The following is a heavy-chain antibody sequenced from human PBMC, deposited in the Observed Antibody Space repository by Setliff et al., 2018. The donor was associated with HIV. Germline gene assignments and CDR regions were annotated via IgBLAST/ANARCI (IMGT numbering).Heavy chain of an antibody. CDR1: GYTFISYG. CDR3: ARIVALNGYPSDY. D-gene: IGHD2-8*01. J-gene: IGHJ4*02. V-gene: IGHV1-18*01. CDR2: ISVKNGNT. Sequence: GASVKASCKASGYTFISYGVSWVRQAPGQGLEWMGWISVKNGNTNYAQKFQGRVTMTTDTSTSTAYMELRSLGSDDTAVYYCARIVALNGYPSDYWGQGTLVTVSS.